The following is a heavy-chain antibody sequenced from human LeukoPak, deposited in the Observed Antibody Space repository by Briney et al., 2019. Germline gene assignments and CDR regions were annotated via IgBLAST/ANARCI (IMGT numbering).Heavy chain of an antibody. Sequence: GSLRLSCAASGNYWMHWVRQAPGKGLVWVSHINSDGSWTSYADSVKGRFTISKDNAKNTVYLQMNSLRAEDTAVYYCVSFYETYWGRGTLVTVSS. CDR2: INSDGSWT. CDR3: VSFYETY. CDR1: GNYW. J-gene: IGHJ4*02. D-gene: IGHD2/OR15-2a*01. V-gene: IGHV3-74*01.